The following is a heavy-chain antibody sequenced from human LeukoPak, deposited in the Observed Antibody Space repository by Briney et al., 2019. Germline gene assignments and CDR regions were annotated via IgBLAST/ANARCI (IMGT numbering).Heavy chain of an antibody. D-gene: IGHD5-18*01. CDR1: GFTFSSYA. J-gene: IGHJ3*02. CDR2: ISGSGGST. Sequence: GSLRLSCAASGFTFSSYAMRGGRQAPGKGLGGVSAISGSGGSTYYADSVKGRFTISRDNSKNTLYLQMNSLRAEDTAVYYCAKGQLWLTIESVFDMWGQGTMVTVSS. CDR3: AKGQLWLTIESVFDM. V-gene: IGHV3-23*01.